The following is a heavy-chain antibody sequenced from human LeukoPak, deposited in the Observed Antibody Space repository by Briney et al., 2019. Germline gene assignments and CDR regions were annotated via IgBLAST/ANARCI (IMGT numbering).Heavy chain of an antibody. CDR2: INPNSGGT. D-gene: IGHD2-2*01. V-gene: IGHV1-2*02. CDR3: ARDSWSSNRWRGWFDP. J-gene: IGHJ5*02. Sequence: ASVKVSCKASGYTFTGYYMHWVRQAPGQGLEWMGWINPNSGGTNYAQKFQGRVTMTRDTSISTAYMELSRLRSDDTAVYYCARDSWSSNRWRGWFDPWGQGTLVTVSS. CDR1: GYTFTGYY.